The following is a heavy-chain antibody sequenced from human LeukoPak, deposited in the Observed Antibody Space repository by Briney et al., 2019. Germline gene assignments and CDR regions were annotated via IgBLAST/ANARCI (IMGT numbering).Heavy chain of an antibody. CDR3: ARVPREALRLWFDP. Sequence: SVKVSCKASGGTFSSYAISWVRQAPGQGLEWMGRIIPILGIANYAQKFQGRVTITADKSTSTAYMELSSLRSEDTAVYYCARVPREALRLWFDPWGQGTLVTVSS. CDR2: IIPILGIA. J-gene: IGHJ5*02. V-gene: IGHV1-69*04. CDR1: GGTFSSYA.